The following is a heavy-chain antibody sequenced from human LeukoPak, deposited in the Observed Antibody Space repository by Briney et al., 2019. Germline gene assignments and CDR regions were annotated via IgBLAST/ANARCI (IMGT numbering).Heavy chain of an antibody. Sequence: PGGSLRLSCAASGFTFSSYSMNWVRQAPGKGLEWVSSISSSSSYIYYADSVKGRFTISRDNAKNSLYLQMNSLRAEDTAVYYCASAGEFGELFAVDDYWGQGTLVTVSS. J-gene: IGHJ4*02. D-gene: IGHD3-10*01. CDR3: ASAGEFGELFAVDDY. CDR1: GFTFSSYS. CDR2: ISSSSSYI. V-gene: IGHV3-21*01.